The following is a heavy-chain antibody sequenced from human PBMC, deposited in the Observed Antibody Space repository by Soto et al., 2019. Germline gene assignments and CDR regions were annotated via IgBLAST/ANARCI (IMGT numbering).Heavy chain of an antibody. CDR2: IYYSGST. Sequence: PSETLSLTCTVSGGSISSYYWSWIRQPPGKGLEWIGSIYYSGSTYYNPSLKSRVTISVDTSKNQFSLKLSSVTAADTAVYYCARHPRYGSGSYYYYYGMDVWGQGTTVTVSS. D-gene: IGHD3-10*01. J-gene: IGHJ6*02. CDR3: ARHPRYGSGSYYYYYGMDV. V-gene: IGHV4-59*05. CDR1: GGSISSYY.